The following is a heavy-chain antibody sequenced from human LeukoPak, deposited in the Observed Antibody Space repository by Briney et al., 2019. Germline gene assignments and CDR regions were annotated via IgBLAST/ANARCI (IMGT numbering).Heavy chain of an antibody. D-gene: IGHD3-3*01. J-gene: IGHJ4*02. V-gene: IGHV1-69*13. CDR3: ASSFGVVISSYFDY. Sequence: ASVKVSCKASGYTFTGYYMHWVRQAPGQGLEWMGGIIPIFGTANYAQKFQGRVTITADESTSTAYMELSSLRSEDTAVYYCASSFGVVISSYFDYWGQGTLVTVSS. CDR1: GYTFTGYY. CDR2: IIPIFGTA.